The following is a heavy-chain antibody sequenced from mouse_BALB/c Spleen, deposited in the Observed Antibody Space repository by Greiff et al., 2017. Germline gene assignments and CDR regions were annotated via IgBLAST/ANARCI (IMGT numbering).Heavy chain of an antibody. CDR1: GYTFTDYN. Sequence: DVQLQESGPELVKPGASVKISCKASGYTFTDYNMHWVKQSHGKSLEWIGYIYPYNGGTGYNQKFKSKATLTVDNSSSTAYMELRSLTSEDSAVYYCARDYGSSYWFAYWGQGTLVTVSA. V-gene: IGHV1S29*02. D-gene: IGHD1-1*01. CDR2: IYPYNGGT. CDR3: ARDYGSSYWFAY. J-gene: IGHJ3*01.